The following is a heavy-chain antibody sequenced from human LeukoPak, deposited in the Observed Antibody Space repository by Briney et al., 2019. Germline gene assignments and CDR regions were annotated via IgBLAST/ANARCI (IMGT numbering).Heavy chain of an antibody. Sequence: GTLSLTCAVSGGSISSSNWWSWVRQAPGKGLEWVSAVSRSGDRTYYADSVKGRFTISRDNSKNTLYLQLNSLRAEDTAVYYCAKDAVVGVDYLYYFDYWGPGTLVTVSS. D-gene: IGHD4-11*01. V-gene: IGHV3-23*01. CDR3: AKDAVVGVDYLYYFDY. J-gene: IGHJ4*02. CDR2: VSRSGDRT. CDR1: GGSISSSN.